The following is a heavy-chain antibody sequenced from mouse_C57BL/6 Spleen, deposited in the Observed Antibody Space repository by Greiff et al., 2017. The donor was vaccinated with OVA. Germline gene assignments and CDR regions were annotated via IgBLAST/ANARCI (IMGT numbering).Heavy chain of an antibody. J-gene: IGHJ4*01. CDR3: ARDGNYGGDAMDY. Sequence: EVQLQQSGPGLVKPSQSLSLTCSVTGYSITSGYYWNWIRQFPGNKLEWMGYISYDGSNNYNPSLKNRISITRDTSKNQFFLKLNSVTTEDTATYYCARDGNYGGDAMDYWGQGTSVTVSS. CDR1: GYSITSGYY. V-gene: IGHV3-6*01. D-gene: IGHD2-1*01. CDR2: ISYDGSN.